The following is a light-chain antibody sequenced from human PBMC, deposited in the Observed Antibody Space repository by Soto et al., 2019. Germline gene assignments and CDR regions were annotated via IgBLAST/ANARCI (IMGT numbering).Light chain of an antibody. CDR3: QSHDTSLSGSFV. CDR2: GNN. V-gene: IGLV1-40*01. J-gene: IGLJ1*01. CDR1: SSNIGAGYD. Sequence: QSVLTQPPSVSGAPGQRVTISCTGSSSNIGAGYDVHWYQQLPGTAPKLLIYGNNNRPSRVPDRFSGSKSGTSASLAITGLQAEDEADYYCQSHDTSLSGSFVFGTGTKVTVL.